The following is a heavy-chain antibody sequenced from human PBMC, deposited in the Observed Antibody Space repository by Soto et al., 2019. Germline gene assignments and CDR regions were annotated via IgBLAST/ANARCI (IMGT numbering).Heavy chain of an antibody. CDR3: ARGVTAGVDD. J-gene: IGHJ4*02. CDR1: GYSFTSLD. V-gene: IGHV1-8*01. D-gene: IGHD1-26*01. CDR2: MQPSSGRT. Sequence: XSVKVSCKASGYSFTSLDIHLVRQTTGQGLEWMGWMQPSSGRTGYSQKFQGRVTMTRDTSINTAYMGLSSLTSDDTAFYYCARGVTAGVDDWGQGTLVTVSS.